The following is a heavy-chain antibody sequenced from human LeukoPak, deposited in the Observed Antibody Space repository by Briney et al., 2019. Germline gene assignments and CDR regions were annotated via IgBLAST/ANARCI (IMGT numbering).Heavy chain of an antibody. D-gene: IGHD2-2*01. V-gene: IGHV3-23*01. CDR2: IVGSGGST. CDR1: GFTFSSYG. CDR3: ATAHLVVPGAMEMVFDY. J-gene: IGHJ4*02. Sequence: GGSLRLSCAASGFTFSSYGMSWVRQAPGKGLEWVSAIVGSGGSTYYADSVKGRFTISRDNSKNTLELQMHSLRAEDTALYYCATAHLVVPGAMEMVFDYWGQGTLFTLSS.